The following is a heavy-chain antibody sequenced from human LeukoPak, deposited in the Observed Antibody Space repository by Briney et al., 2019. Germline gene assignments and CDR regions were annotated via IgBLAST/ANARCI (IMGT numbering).Heavy chain of an antibody. D-gene: IGHD2-2*03. Sequence: SETLSLTCTVSGGSISSGGYYWSWIRQPPGKGLEWIGYIYHSGSTYYNPSLKSRVTISVDTSKNQFSLKLSSVTAADTAVYYCARTPLDIVVVPAAILGWFDPWGQGTLVTVSS. CDR3: ARTPLDIVVVPAAILGWFDP. J-gene: IGHJ5*02. V-gene: IGHV4-30-2*01. CDR1: GGSISSGGYY. CDR2: IYHSGST.